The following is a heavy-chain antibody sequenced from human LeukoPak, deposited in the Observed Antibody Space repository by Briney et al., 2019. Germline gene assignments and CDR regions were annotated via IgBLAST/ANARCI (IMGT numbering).Heavy chain of an antibody. V-gene: IGHV2-5*02. CDR2: IYWADDE. J-gene: IGHJ4*02. CDR3: AHGGYAGNALFSY. CDR1: GFSLSTHGVG. Sequence: SGPTLVKPTQTLTLTCTFSGFSLSTHGVGVGWIRQPPGKALEWIALIYWADDERYTPSLKSTLTITKDTSKTQVVLTMTTRDPVDTATYYCAHGGYAGNALFSYWGQGTLVTVSS. D-gene: IGHD4-23*01.